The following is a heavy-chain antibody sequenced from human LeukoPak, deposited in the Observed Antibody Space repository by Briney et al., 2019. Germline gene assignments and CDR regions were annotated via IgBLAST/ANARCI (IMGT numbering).Heavy chain of an antibody. CDR1: GFTFDDYV. J-gene: IGHJ1*01. V-gene: IGHV3-43*02. Sequence: GGSLRLSCAASGFTFDDYVMHWVRQVPGKSLEWVSLISGEGGTTNYADSVKGRFTISRDNSKNSLYLQMNNLRTEDTALFYCAKGTDNGWLRLPFRHWGQGTLVTVSS. CDR3: AKGTDNGWLRLPFRH. D-gene: IGHD6-19*01. CDR2: ISGEGGTT.